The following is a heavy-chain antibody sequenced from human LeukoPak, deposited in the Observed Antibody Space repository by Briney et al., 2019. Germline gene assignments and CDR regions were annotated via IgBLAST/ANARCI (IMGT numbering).Heavy chain of an antibody. CDR2: MNPNNGNT. CDR1: GFTFTSYD. CDR3: VRDGEGVAISVNYWFDP. V-gene: IGHV1-8*01. D-gene: IGHD3-10*01. Sequence: GASVNVSCKASGFTFTSYDINWVRQASGQGLEWMGWMNPNNGNTGYAQKFQGRVTMTRDTSISTAYMELRGLRSEDTAVYYCVRDGEGVAISVNYWFDPWGQGTLVTVSS. J-gene: IGHJ5*02.